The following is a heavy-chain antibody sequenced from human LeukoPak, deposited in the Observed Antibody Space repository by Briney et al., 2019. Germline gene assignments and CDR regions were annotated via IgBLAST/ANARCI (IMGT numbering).Heavy chain of an antibody. CDR2: IRAKDYGGTT. J-gene: IGHJ4*02. V-gene: IGHV3-49*02. CDR3: TRGSGRFEY. Sequence: GRSLRLSCTTSGFTFGNFPITWVRQAPGKGLEWVGYIRAKDYGGTTEYAAAVKGRFTISRDDPKGIGYLQMNDLQTDDTGVYYCTRGSGRFEYWGQGTLVTVSS. D-gene: IGHD2-15*01. CDR1: GFTFGNFP.